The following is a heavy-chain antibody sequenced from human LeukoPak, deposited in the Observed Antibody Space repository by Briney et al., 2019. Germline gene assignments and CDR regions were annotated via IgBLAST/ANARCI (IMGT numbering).Heavy chain of an antibody. Sequence: GGSLRLSCAASGFTFSSYGMHWVRQAPGKGLEWVAVIWYDGSNKYYADSVKGRFTISRDNSKNTLYLQMSSLRAEDTAVYYCARDPSTGATQDFDYWGQGTLVTVSS. CDR1: GFTFSSYG. CDR3: ARDPSTGATQDFDY. D-gene: IGHD4-17*01. CDR2: IWYDGSNK. J-gene: IGHJ4*02. V-gene: IGHV3-30*19.